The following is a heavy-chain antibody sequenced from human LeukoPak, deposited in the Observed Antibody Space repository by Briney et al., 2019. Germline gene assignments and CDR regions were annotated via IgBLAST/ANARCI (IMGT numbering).Heavy chain of an antibody. J-gene: IGHJ4*02. CDR2: IRYDGSNK. D-gene: IGHD3-10*01. CDR1: GFTFSSYG. Sequence: GGSLRLSCAASGFTFSSYGMHWVRQAPGKGLECVAFIRYDGSNKYYADSVKGRFTISRDNSKSTLYLQMNSLRAEDTAVYYCAKSVRFGSGKYYFDYWGQGTLVTVSS. CDR3: AKSVRFGSGKYYFDY. V-gene: IGHV3-30*02.